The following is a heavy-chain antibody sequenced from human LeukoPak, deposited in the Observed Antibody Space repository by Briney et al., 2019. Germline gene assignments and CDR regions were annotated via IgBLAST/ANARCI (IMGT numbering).Heavy chain of an antibody. CDR2: INHSGST. V-gene: IGHV4-34*01. J-gene: IGHJ4*02. CDR3: ARLTTVVTPDY. CDR1: GGSFSGYY. Sequence: SETLSLTCAVYGGSFSGYYWSWIRQPPGKGLEWIGEINHSGSTNYNPSPKCRVTISVDTSKNQFSLKLSSVTAADTAVYYCARLTTVVTPDYWGQGTLVTVSS. D-gene: IGHD4-23*01.